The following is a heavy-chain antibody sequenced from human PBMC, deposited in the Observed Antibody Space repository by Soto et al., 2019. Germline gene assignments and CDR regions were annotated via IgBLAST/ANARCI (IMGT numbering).Heavy chain of an antibody. V-gene: IGHV4-39*07. Sequence: SETLSLTYTVSGGSISSGDYYWSWIRQPPGTGLEWIGEINHSGSTNYNPSLKSRVTISVDTSKNQFSLKLTSVTAADTAVYYCARDKITGLFDYWGQGTLVTVSS. CDR3: ARDKITGLFDY. D-gene: IGHD2-8*02. J-gene: IGHJ4*02. CDR1: GGSISSGDYY. CDR2: INHSGST.